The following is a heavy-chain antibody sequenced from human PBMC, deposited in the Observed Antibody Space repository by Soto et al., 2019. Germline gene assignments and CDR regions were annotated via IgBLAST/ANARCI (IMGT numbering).Heavy chain of an antibody. D-gene: IGHD2-21*02. CDR3: ARVKGGYWSYYYYGMDV. Sequence: PSETLSLTCAVYGGSFSGYYWSWIRQPPGKGLEWIGEINHSGSTNYNPSLKSRVTISVDTSKNQFSLKLSSVTAADTAVYYCARVKGGYWSYYYYGMDVWGQGTTVTVSS. V-gene: IGHV4-34*01. J-gene: IGHJ6*02. CDR2: INHSGST. CDR1: GGSFSGYY.